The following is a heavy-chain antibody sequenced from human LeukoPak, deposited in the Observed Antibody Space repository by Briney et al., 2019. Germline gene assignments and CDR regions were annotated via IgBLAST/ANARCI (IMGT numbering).Heavy chain of an antibody. CDR3: AKGRGVVVAATSLDY. D-gene: IGHD2-15*01. CDR1: GFTFSSYA. J-gene: IGHJ4*02. V-gene: IGHV3-7*03. CDR2: IKKDGSEK. Sequence: GGSLRLSCAGSGFTFSSYAMSWVRQAPGKGLEWVANIKKDGSEKNYVDSVKGRFTISRDNAKNSLYLQMNSLRAEDTALYYCAKGRGVVVAATSLDYWGQGTLVTVSS.